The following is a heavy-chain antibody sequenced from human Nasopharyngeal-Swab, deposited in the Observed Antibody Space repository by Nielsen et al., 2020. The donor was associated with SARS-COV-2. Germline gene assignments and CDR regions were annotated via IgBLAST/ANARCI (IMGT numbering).Heavy chain of an antibody. J-gene: IGHJ3*02. D-gene: IGHD3-22*01. CDR2: IKQDGSEK. CDR3: ARGAYYDSRGAFDI. V-gene: IGHV3-7*01. CDR1: GFTFSSYW. Sequence: GESLKISCAASGFTFSSYWMSWVRQAPGKGLEWVANIKQDGSEKYYVDSVKGRFTISRDNAKNSLYLQMSSLRAEDTAVYYCARGAYYDSRGAFDIWGQGTMVTVSS.